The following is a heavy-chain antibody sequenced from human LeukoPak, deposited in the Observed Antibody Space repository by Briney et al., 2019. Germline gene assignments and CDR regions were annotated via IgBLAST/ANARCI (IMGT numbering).Heavy chain of an antibody. CDR3: AKAGRRYCSGGSCYYYFDY. CDR2: ISGSGGST. Sequence: PGGSLRLSCAASGFTFSSYAMSWVRQAPGKGLEWVSAISGSGGSTYYADSVKGRFTISRDNSKNTLYLQMNSLRAEDTAVYYCAKAGRRYCSGGSCYYYFDYWGQGTLVTVSS. J-gene: IGHJ4*02. CDR1: GFTFSSYA. D-gene: IGHD2-15*01. V-gene: IGHV3-23*01.